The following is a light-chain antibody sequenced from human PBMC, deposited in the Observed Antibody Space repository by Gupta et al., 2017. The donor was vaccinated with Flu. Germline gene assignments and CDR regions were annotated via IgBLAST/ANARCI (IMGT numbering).Light chain of an antibody. CDR1: SRDIGAYNY. Sequence: SRDIGAYNYFSWYQRHPGKAPKLLIYGVSSRPSGISNRCSGSKSDNTASLTISGVQPEDEADYFCSSSSGSTTPWVFGGGTKLTVL. J-gene: IGLJ3*02. CDR3: SSSSGSTTPWV. V-gene: IGLV2-14*01. CDR2: GVS.